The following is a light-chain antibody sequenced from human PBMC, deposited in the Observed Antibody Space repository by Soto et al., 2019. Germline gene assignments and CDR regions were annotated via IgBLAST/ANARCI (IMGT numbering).Light chain of an antibody. Sequence: DIVMTQSPDSLAVSLGERATINCKSSQSVLYSSNNKNYLAWYQQKPGQPPKLLIYWASTRESGVPDRFSGSGSGTDFTLTISSLQAEDVAVYYCQQYFGDPRTFGQGTNVEIK. CDR2: WAS. J-gene: IGKJ1*01. V-gene: IGKV4-1*01. CDR3: QQYFGDPRT. CDR1: QSVLYSSNNKNY.